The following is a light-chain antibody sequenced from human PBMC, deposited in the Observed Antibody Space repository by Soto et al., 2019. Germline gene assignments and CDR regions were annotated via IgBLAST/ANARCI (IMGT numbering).Light chain of an antibody. V-gene: IGKV3-20*01. CDR3: QQYGSSRTIT. CDR1: QSVSSSY. J-gene: IGKJ5*01. CDR2: GAS. Sequence: EIVLTQSPGTLSLSPGDRATLSCRASQSVSSSYLAWYQQKPGQAPRLLIYGASSRATGIPDRFSGSGSGTDFTLTISRLEPEDFAVYYCQQYGSSRTITFGQGTRLEIK.